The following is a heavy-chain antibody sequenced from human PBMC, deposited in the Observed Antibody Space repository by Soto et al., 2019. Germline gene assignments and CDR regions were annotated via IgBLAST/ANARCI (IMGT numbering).Heavy chain of an antibody. CDR2: INHSGST. CDR1: FGTISGYY. D-gene: IGHD6-13*01. V-gene: IGHV4-34*01. Sequence: PSQTLSLTCPVYFGTISGYYWSWILHPPVKGLEWIGEINHSGSTNYNPSLKSRVTISVDTSKNQFSLKLSSVTAADTAVYYCARGTQIAAALVDREYWGQGTLVTVSS. J-gene: IGHJ4*02. CDR3: ARGTQIAAALVDREY.